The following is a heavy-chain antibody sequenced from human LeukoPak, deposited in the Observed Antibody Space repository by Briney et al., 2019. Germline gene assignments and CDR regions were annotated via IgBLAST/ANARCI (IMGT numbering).Heavy chain of an antibody. V-gene: IGHV4-34*01. D-gene: IGHD2-15*01. CDR3: ARESPGYCSGGSCYSHFDY. CDR1: GGSFSGYY. CDR2: INHSGST. J-gene: IGHJ4*02. Sequence: PSETLSLTCAVYGGSFSGYYWSWIRQPPGKGLEWIGEINHSGSTNYNPSLKSRVTISVDTSKNQFSLKLSSVTAADTAVYYCARESPGYCSGGSCYSHFDYWGQGTLVTVSS.